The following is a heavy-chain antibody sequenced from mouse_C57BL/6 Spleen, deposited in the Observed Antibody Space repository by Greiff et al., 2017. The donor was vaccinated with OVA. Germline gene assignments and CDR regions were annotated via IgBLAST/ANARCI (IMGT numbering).Heavy chain of an antibody. CDR1: GYSFTDYN. J-gene: IGHJ4*01. V-gene: IGHV1-39*01. D-gene: IGHD1-1*01. CDR2: INPNYGTT. CDR3: ARATTVVRNAMDY. Sequence: VQLKQSGPELVKPGASVKISCKASGYSFTDYNMNWVKQSNGKSLEWIGVINPNYGTTSYNQKFKGKATLTVDQSSSTAYMQLNSLTSEDAAVYYCARATTVVRNAMDYWGQGTSVTVSS.